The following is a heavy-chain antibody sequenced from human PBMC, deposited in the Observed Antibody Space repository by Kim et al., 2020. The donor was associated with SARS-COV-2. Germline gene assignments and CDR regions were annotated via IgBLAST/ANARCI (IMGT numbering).Heavy chain of an antibody. V-gene: IGHV3-11*06. D-gene: IGHD3-10*01. J-gene: IGHJ4*02. Sequence: RFTISRDNAKNSLYLQMNSLRAEDTAVYYCARGQTPTYYYGSGSYGPFDYWGQGTLVTVSS. CDR3: ARGQTPTYYYGSGSYGPFDY.